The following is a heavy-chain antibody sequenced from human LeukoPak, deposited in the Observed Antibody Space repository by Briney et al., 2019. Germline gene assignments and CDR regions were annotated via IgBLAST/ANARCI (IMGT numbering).Heavy chain of an antibody. V-gene: IGHV3-74*01. Sequence: PGGSLRLSCAGSGFTFRNYLMHWVRQAPGQGLVWVSRINQDESKAYADSVRGRFTVSRDNAKNMLYLHLSGLRAEDTAVYFCGRGGDGIDFWGQGTTVIVSS. D-gene: IGHD5-24*01. CDR1: GFTFRNYL. J-gene: IGHJ3*01. CDR3: GRGGDGIDF. CDR2: INQDESKA.